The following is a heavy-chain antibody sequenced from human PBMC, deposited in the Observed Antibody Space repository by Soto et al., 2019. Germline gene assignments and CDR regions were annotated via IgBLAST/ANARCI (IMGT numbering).Heavy chain of an antibody. CDR3: ARNYYSDSVSNYGMDV. J-gene: IGHJ6*02. V-gene: IGHV3-33*01. CDR1: GFTFNTYG. Sequence: GGSLRLSCAASGFTFNTYGMHWVRQAPGTGLEWVAVIWSDGTNQYYADSVKGRFTISRDNSKNTLYLQMNSLRAEDTAVYYCARNYYSDSVSNYGMDVWGQGTTVTVSS. D-gene: IGHD4-17*01. CDR2: IWSDGTNQ.